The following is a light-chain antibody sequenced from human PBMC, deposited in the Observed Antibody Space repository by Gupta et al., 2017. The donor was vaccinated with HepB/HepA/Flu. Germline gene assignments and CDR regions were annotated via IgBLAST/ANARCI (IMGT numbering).Light chain of an antibody. CDR2: GAS. Sequence: DFRMTHVLASLPGSQGDRVTITCRASQAIRNDLAWYQQKPGEAPKCLIYGASSLQSGVPSRFSGRRSGTDFTLAISSLQPADVATYYCQQYDTYPWTFGRGTKVEIK. CDR1: QAIRND. CDR3: QQYDTYPWT. V-gene: IGKV1-17*01. J-gene: IGKJ1*01.